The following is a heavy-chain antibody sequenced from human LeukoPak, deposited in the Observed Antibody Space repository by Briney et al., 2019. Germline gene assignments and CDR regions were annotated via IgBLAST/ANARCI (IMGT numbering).Heavy chain of an antibody. Sequence: SVKVSCKASGGTFSSYAISWVRQAPGQGLEWMGRIIPIFGTANYAQKFQGRVTITTDESTSTAYMELSSLRSEDTAVYYCAKINRLWSRGGAFDIWGQGTMVTVSS. J-gene: IGHJ3*02. CDR3: AKINRLWSRGGAFDI. D-gene: IGHD4/OR15-4a*01. CDR1: GGTFSSYA. V-gene: IGHV1-69*05. CDR2: IIPIFGTA.